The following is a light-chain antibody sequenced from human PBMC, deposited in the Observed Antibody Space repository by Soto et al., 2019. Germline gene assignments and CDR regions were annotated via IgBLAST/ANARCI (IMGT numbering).Light chain of an antibody. CDR2: EGS. CDR3: CSYAGSSTFVV. J-gene: IGLJ2*01. CDR1: SSDVGSYNI. Sequence: QSALTQPASVSGSPGQSITISCTGTSSDVGSYNIVSWYQLHPGKAPKLMIYEGSRRPSGVSNRFSGSKSGNTAALTISGLQTEDDADYYCCSYAGSSTFVVFGGGTQLTVL. V-gene: IGLV2-23*03.